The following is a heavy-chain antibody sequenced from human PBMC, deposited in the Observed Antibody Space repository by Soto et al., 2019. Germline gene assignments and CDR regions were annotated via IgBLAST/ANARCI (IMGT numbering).Heavy chain of an antibody. Sequence: QVQLVQSGGGVVQPGTSLRLSCAASGFIFSDYVMYWFRQTPGKGLEWMAVISYDGTNKHYANSVKGRFFISRDNSNNTLYLQMSSLRPEDSAIYYFARDNTGLYQGACEVSGRGTQVAVSS. CDR2: ISYDGTNK. J-gene: IGHJ3*01. V-gene: IGHV3-30*04. D-gene: IGHD2-8*02. CDR3: ARDNTGLYQGACEV. CDR1: GFIFSDYV.